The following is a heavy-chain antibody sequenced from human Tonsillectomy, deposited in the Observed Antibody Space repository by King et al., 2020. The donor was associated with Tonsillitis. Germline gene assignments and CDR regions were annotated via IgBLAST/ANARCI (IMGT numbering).Heavy chain of an antibody. CDR1: GFRFRNFA. D-gene: IGHD3-10*01. Sequence: VQLVESGGGLGQPGGSLRLSCTASGFRFRNFAMNWVRQVPGKGLEWVSTISGSGGTTHSADFVKGRFTVSRDDAKNTLYLQMNSLRSEDTAVYYCAKVITGWGGAFDMGGPGTVVAVSS. CDR2: ISGSGGTT. V-gene: IGHV3-23*04. CDR3: AKVITGWGGAFDM. J-gene: IGHJ3*02.